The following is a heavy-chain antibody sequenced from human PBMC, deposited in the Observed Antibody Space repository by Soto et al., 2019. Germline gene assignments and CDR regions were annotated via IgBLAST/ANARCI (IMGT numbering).Heavy chain of an antibody. CDR1: GYTFTSYD. V-gene: IGHV1-8*02. D-gene: IGHD2-8*02. J-gene: IGHJ4*02. Sequence: ASVKVSCKASGYTFTSYDINWVRQAAGQGPGWMGSVTPRNGDTAFAQKYQGRVTVTSNTSMSTVYMELSNLRSDDTAVYYCARGGSYWARRHYFDSWGQGTLVTVSS. CDR3: ARGGSYWARRHYFDS. CDR2: VTPRNGDT.